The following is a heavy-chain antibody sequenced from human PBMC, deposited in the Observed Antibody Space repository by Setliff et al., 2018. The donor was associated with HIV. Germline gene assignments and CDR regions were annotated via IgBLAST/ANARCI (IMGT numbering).Heavy chain of an antibody. V-gene: IGHV3-74*01. Sequence: GGSLRLSCAASGFTLSDHWMYWVRQVPGKGLVWVSRTNNDGSITNYADFVKGRFTMSRDSAKNTLYLKMNSLRAEDTAVYFCAKGNGWDPYFDYWGRGTLVTVSS. D-gene: IGHD6-19*01. CDR2: TNNDGSIT. CDR1: GFTLSDHW. CDR3: AKGNGWDPYFDY. J-gene: IGHJ4*02.